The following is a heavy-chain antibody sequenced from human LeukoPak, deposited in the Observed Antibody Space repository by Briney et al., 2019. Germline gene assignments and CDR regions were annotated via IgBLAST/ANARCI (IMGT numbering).Heavy chain of an antibody. J-gene: IGHJ4*02. D-gene: IGHD1-1*01. CDR3: SREWGNGNDLRPDS. Sequence: GGSLILSCTSSGFTFREFAVSWFRQAPGKGLKWIGFIRSSIYGGTPKAAASVKGRFIFSRDDSKGVAYLRMNSLKTDDTAVYYCSREWGNGNDLRPDSWGQGTLVTVSS. CDR2: IRSSIYGGTP. CDR1: GFTFREFA. V-gene: IGHV3-49*03.